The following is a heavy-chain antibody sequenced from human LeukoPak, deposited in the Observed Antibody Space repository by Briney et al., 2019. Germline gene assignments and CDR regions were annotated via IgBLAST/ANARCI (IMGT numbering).Heavy chain of an antibody. V-gene: IGHV3-13*01. CDR2: IGTAGDT. D-gene: IGHD6-19*01. J-gene: IGHJ4*02. Sequence: GGSLRLSCAASGFTFSSYDMHWVRQATGKGLEWVSAIGTAGDTYYPGSVKGRFTISRENAKNSLYLQMNSLRAEDTAVYYCARGDSGWYLIDYWGQGTLVTVSS. CDR1: GFTFSSYD. CDR3: ARGDSGWYLIDY.